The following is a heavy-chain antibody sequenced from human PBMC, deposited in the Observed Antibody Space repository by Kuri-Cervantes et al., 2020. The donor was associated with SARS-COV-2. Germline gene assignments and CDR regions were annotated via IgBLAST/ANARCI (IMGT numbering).Heavy chain of an antibody. D-gene: IGHD6-13*01. Sequence: GGSLRLSCAASGFTFSSYGMHWVRQAPGKGLEWVAVIWYDGSNKYYADSVKGRFTISRDNSKNSLYLQMNSLRAEDTAVYYCASGLPFGSSWYADNSFDHWGQGTLVTVSS. CDR3: ASGLPFGSSWYADNSFDH. CDR2: IWYDGSNK. J-gene: IGHJ5*02. V-gene: IGHV3-33*01. CDR1: GFTFSSYG.